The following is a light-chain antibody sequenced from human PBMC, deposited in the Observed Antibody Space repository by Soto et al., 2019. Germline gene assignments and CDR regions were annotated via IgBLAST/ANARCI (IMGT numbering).Light chain of an antibody. V-gene: IGKV1-9*01. Sequence: DIQLTQSPSFLSASVGDRVTITCRASQDISSYLAWYQQRPGKVPRFLTHSASTLQSGVPSRFSATGSGTTFTPTISSLQPEDIATYYRQQLNRFPRTFGQGTKVEV. CDR3: QQLNRFPRT. CDR1: QDISSY. J-gene: IGKJ1*01. CDR2: SAS.